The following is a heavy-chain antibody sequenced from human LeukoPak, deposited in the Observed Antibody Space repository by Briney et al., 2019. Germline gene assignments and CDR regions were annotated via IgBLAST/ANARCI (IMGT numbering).Heavy chain of an antibody. CDR2: INHSGST. Sequence: PSETLSLTCAVYGGSFSSYYWSWIRQPPGKGLEWIGEINHSGSTNYNPSLKSRVTISVDTSKNQFSLKLSSATAADTAVYYCARAQGQLAHDAFDIWGQGTMVTVSS. CDR1: GGSFSSYY. CDR3: ARAQGQLAHDAFDI. J-gene: IGHJ3*02. V-gene: IGHV4-34*01. D-gene: IGHD6-6*01.